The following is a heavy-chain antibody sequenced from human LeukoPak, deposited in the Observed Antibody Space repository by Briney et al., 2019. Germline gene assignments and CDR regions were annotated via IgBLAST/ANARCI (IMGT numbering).Heavy chain of an antibody. CDR3: ARDPRPFGCSSTACPRYYFDY. CDR2: ISSASNYI. J-gene: IGHJ4*02. Sequence: GGSLRLSCAASGFTFSSYSMDWVRQAPGKGLEWVSSISSASNYIYYADSVRGRFTISRDNAKNSLYLQMNTLRAEDTAVYYCARDPRPFGCSSTACPRYYFDYWARESWSPSPQ. D-gene: IGHD2-2*01. V-gene: IGHV3-21*01. CDR1: GFTFSSYS.